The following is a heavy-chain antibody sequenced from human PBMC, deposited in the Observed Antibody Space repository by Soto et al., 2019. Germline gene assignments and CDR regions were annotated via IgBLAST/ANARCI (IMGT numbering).Heavy chain of an antibody. CDR2: ISGSGGST. J-gene: IGHJ3*02. CDR1: GFTFSSYA. D-gene: IGHD3-10*01. V-gene: IGHV3-23*01. Sequence: GGSLRLSCAASGFTFSSYAMSWVRQAPGKGLEWVSAISGSGGSTYYADSVKGRFTISRDNSKNTLYLQMNSLRAEDTAVYYCAKGDLWFGELNDAFDIWGQGTMVTVSS. CDR3: AKGDLWFGELNDAFDI.